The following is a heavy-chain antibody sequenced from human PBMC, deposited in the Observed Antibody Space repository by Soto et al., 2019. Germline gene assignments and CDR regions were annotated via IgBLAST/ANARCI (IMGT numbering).Heavy chain of an antibody. D-gene: IGHD6-13*01. CDR3: TTDQLVSAQQLVHY. CDR2: IKSKTDGGTT. Sequence: GGSLRLSCAASGFTFSNAWMSWVRQAPGKGLEWVGRIKSKTDGGTTDYAAPVKGRFTISRDDSKNTLYLQMNSLKTEDTAVYDCTTDQLVSAQQLVHYWGQGTLVTVSS. V-gene: IGHV3-15*01. J-gene: IGHJ4*02. CDR1: GFTFSNAW.